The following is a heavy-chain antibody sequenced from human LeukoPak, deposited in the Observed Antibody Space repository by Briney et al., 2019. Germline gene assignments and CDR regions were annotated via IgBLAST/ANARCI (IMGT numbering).Heavy chain of an antibody. CDR2: IYYSGST. D-gene: IGHD6-13*01. J-gene: IGHJ4*02. V-gene: IGHV4-59*06. Sequence: PSETLSLTCTVSGGSISSYYWSWIRQHPGKGLEWIGYIYYSGSTYYNPSLKSRVTISVDTSKNQFSLKLSSVTAADTAVYYCAREGVAAAGMIDYWGQGTLVTVSS. CDR3: AREGVAAAGMIDY. CDR1: GGSISSYY.